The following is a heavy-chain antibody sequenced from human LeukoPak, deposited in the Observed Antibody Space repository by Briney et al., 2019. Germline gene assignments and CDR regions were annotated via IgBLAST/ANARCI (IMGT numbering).Heavy chain of an antibody. J-gene: IGHJ4*02. Sequence: GGSLRLSCAASGFTFSSYSMNWVRQAPGKGLEWVSSISSSSSYIYYADSVKGRFTISRDNAKNSLYLQMNSLRAEDTAVYYCARAPADSSSWSDYRGQGTLVTVSS. CDR2: ISSSSSYI. CDR1: GFTFSSYS. V-gene: IGHV3-21*01. CDR3: ARAPADSSSWSDY. D-gene: IGHD6-13*01.